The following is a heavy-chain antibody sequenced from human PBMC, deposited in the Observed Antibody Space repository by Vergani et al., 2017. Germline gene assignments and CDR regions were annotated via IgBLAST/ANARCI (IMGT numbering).Heavy chain of an antibody. Sequence: QVQLVQSGAEVKKPGASVKVSCKASGYTFTSYAMHWVRQAPGQRLEWMGWINAGNGNTKYSQKFQGRVTITRDTSASTAYMELSSLRSEDTAVYYCARDPYFEYSSSSTHYFDYWGQGTLVTVSS. CDR2: INAGNGNT. D-gene: IGHD6-6*01. V-gene: IGHV1-3*01. CDR1: GYTFTSYA. CDR3: ARDPYFEYSSSSTHYFDY. J-gene: IGHJ4*02.